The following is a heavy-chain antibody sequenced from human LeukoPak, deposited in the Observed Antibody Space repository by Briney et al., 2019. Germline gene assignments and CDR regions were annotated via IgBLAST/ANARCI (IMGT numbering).Heavy chain of an antibody. CDR1: GFTFSDYY. Sequence: GGSLRLSCAASGFTFSDYYMSWIRQAPGKGLEWVPYISSSSSYTNYADSVKGRFTISRDNAKNSLYLQMNSLRAEDTAVYYCARVSGWEFDYWGQGTLVTVSS. V-gene: IGHV3-11*06. CDR3: ARVSGWEFDY. D-gene: IGHD6-19*01. CDR2: ISSSSSYT. J-gene: IGHJ4*02.